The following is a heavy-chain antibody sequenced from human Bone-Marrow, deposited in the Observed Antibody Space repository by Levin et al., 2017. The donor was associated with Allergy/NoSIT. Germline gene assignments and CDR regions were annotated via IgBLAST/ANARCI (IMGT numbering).Heavy chain of an antibody. D-gene: IGHD3-16*01. J-gene: IGHJ6*02. CDR2: IYYSGST. Sequence: SETLSLTCTVSGGSISSYYWSWIRQPPGKGLEWIGYIYYSGSTNYNPSLKSRVTISVDTSKNQFSLKLSSVTAADTAVYYCARVIMITFGGADGMDVWGQGTTVTVSS. V-gene: IGHV4-59*01. CDR1: GGSISSYY. CDR3: ARVIMITFGGADGMDV.